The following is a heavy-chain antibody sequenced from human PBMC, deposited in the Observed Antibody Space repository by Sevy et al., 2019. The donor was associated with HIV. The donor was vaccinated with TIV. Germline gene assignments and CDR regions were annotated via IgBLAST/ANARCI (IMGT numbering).Heavy chain of an antibody. V-gene: IGHV4-30-2*01. D-gene: IGHD3-10*01. CDR3: AREGGRFYYFDY. CDR1: GGSISSGGFS. Sequence: SETLSLTCAVSGGSISSGGFSWSWIRQPPGKGLEWIGYIYHSGGTYYNPSLKSRVTISVDRSKNQFSLKLSSVTAADTAVYYCAREGGRFYYFDYWGQGTLVTVSS. J-gene: IGHJ4*02. CDR2: IYHSGGT.